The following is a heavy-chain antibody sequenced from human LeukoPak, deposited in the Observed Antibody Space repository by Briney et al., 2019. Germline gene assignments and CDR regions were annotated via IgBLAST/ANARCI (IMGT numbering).Heavy chain of an antibody. Sequence: SETLSLTCTVSGGSVTSGSYYWSWIRQPPGKGLEWIGYIHYSGSTNYNPSLKSRVTISVDTSKNQFSLKLSSVTAADTAVYYCARGREYSSSWYALGYWGQGTLVTVSS. V-gene: IGHV4-61*01. CDR2: IHYSGST. CDR1: GGSVTSGSYY. CDR3: ARGREYSSSWYALGY. J-gene: IGHJ4*02. D-gene: IGHD6-13*01.